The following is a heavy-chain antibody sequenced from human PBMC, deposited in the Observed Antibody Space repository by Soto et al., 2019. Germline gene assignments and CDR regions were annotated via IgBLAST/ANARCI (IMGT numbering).Heavy chain of an antibody. Sequence: QVQLQESGPGLVKPSQTLSLTCTVSGDSVSGGDSYWSWIRQPPGKALEWIGYSSFSGYTSYSPSRKSRVAISVDMSKYLFSLRLTSVTAADTAIYYCVRGGNPYHYASSGPGTFDKWGQGTLVSVSS. D-gene: IGHD3-10*01. CDR3: VRGGNPYHYASSGPGTFDK. J-gene: IGHJ4*02. CDR2: SSFSGYT. CDR1: GDSVSGGDSY. V-gene: IGHV4-30-4*01.